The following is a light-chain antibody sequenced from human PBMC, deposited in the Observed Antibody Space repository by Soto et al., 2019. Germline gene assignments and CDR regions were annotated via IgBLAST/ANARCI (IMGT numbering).Light chain of an antibody. CDR3: QAWDSTTYVA. CDR1: KLGDKY. CDR2: QDK. V-gene: IGLV3-1*01. J-gene: IGLJ2*01. Sequence: SYELTQPPPVSVSPGQTASITCSGDKLGDKYVCWYQQKPGQSPVLVIFQDKYRPSGIPERLSGSKSGNTATLTISGTQATDEADYYCQAWDSTTYVAFGGGTKVTVL.